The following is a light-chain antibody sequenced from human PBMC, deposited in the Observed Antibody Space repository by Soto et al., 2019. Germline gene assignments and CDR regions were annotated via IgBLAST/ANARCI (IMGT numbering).Light chain of an antibody. CDR3: CAYANTHLV. CDR1: SSDVGSSNL. V-gene: IGLV2-23*01. CDR2: EFDY. J-gene: IGLJ2*01. Sequence: QSALTQPASVSGSPGQSITISCTGTSSDVGSSNLLSWYQQHPGKAPKLISYEFDYNLHSEISSRFSASRAGNTASLTISELQAEDEADYFCCAYANTHLVFGGGTKLTVL.